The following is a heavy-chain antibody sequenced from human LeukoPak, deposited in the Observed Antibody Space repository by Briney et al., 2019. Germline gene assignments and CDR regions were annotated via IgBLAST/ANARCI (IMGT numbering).Heavy chain of an antibody. CDR3: ARGGGYSYGFYYYYGMDV. D-gene: IGHD5-18*01. CDR2: IGTAGDT. Sequence: QPGGSLRLSCAASGFTFSSYDMHWVRQATGKGLEWVPAIGTAGDTYYPGSVKGRFTISRENAKNSLYLQMNSLRAGDTAVYYCARGGGYSYGFYYYYGMDVWGQGTTVTVSS. J-gene: IGHJ6*02. V-gene: IGHV3-13*01. CDR1: GFTFSSYD.